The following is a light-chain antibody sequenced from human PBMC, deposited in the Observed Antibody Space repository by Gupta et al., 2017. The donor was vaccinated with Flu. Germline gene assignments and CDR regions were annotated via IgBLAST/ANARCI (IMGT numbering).Light chain of an antibody. Sequence: LAWYQQKPGQAPRLLLYGAFPMSTGIPVRFSGRGSGTAFTLTIRRLPSEDSAIYYCQQSNNWPYTFYQGTKLAI. V-gene: IGKV3-15*01. J-gene: IGKJ2*01. CDR2: GAF. CDR3: QQSNNWPYT.